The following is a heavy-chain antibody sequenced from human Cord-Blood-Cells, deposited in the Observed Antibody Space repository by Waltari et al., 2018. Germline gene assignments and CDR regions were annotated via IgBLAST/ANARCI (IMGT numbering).Heavy chain of an antibody. CDR1: GGPFSSYA. J-gene: IGHJ6*02. V-gene: IGHV1-69*06. D-gene: IGHD5-12*01. Sequence: QVQLVQSGAEVKKHGSSVKVPCKASGGPFSSYAFSRVRRAPGQGIEWMGGIIPIFATANYGQKFQGRVTITADKSTSTAYMELSSLRSEDTAVYYCASPEVDIVAEGYYYYGMDVWGQGTTVTVSS. CDR2: IIPIFATA. CDR3: ASPEVDIVAEGYYYYGMDV.